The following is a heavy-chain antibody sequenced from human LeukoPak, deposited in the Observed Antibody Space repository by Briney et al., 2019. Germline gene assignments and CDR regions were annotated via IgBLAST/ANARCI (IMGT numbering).Heavy chain of an antibody. Sequence: PSETLSLTRTVSGGSISSYYWSWIRQPPGKGLEWIGYIYYSGSTKYNPSLKSRVTISVDTSKNQFSLKLSSVTAADTAVYYCARTVDSSGWYPYYYYMDVWGKGTTVTVSS. CDR3: ARTVDSSGWYPYYYYMDV. CDR1: GGSISSYY. V-gene: IGHV4-59*01. CDR2: IYYSGST. D-gene: IGHD6-19*01. J-gene: IGHJ6*03.